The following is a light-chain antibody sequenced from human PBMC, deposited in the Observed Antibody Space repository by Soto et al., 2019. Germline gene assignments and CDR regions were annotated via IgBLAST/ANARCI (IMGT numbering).Light chain of an antibody. V-gene: IGLV2-14*03. J-gene: IGLJ2*01. CDR2: DVS. Sequence: QSALTQPAFMSGSPGQSITISCTGTSSDVGNYDRVSWYQHQPGKAPKLMIFDVSDRPSWVSNRFSGSKSGNTASLTISGLQSEDEAHYYCTSYSNNDRPVLFGGGTKLTVL. CDR1: SSDVGNYDR. CDR3: TSYSNNDRPVL.